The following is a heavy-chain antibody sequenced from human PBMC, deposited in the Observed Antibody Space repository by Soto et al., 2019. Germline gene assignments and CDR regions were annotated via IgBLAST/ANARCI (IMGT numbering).Heavy chain of an antibody. Sequence: SGPTLVNPTETLTLTCTISGFSLSNGRMGVSWIRQPPGRALEWLAHFFSDVERSYSTSLKSRLTISKDTSKSQVVLTMTNMDPVDTATYYCARIIGGSSSGWFDPWGQGTLVTVSS. V-gene: IGHV2-26*03. D-gene: IGHD2-15*01. CDR1: GFSLSNGRMG. J-gene: IGHJ5*02. CDR3: ARIIGGSSSGWFDP. CDR2: FFSDVER.